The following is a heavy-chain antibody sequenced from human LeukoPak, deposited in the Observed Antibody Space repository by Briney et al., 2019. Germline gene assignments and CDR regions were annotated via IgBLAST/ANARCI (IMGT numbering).Heavy chain of an antibody. CDR1: GFTFSSYA. Sequence: PGGSLRLSCAASGFTFSSYAITWVRQAPGRGLEWVSAVSSNGAKTYYADSVKGRFTISRDNYKNMVFLQMNSLRAEDTAVYYCAKDRGALGYCSGGTCYADYWGQGTLVTVSS. CDR3: AKDRGALGYCSGGTCYADY. J-gene: IGHJ4*02. V-gene: IGHV3-23*01. CDR2: VSSNGAKT. D-gene: IGHD2-15*01.